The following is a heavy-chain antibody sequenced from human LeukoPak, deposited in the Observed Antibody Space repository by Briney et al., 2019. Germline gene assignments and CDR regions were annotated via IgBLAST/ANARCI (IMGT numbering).Heavy chain of an antibody. CDR3: ARDPRAVDV. CDR2: IYSSGST. CDR1: GGSISSYY. J-gene: IGHJ6*02. V-gene: IGHV4-4*07. Sequence: SETLSLTCTVSGGSISSYYWSWLRQSAGKGLEWMGRIYSSGSTNYNPSFTSRVTMSVDTSKNQFSLRLSSVTAADTAVYYCARDPRAVDVWGQGTTVTVSS.